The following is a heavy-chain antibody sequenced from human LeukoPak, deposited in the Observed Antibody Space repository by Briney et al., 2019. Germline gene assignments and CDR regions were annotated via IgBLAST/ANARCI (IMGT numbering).Heavy chain of an antibody. J-gene: IGHJ6*02. CDR1: GFTFDDYA. CDR3: AKDRGSRWYYYYGMDV. D-gene: IGHD3-16*01. V-gene: IGHV3-9*01. Sequence: DPGGSLRLSCAASGFTFDDYAMHWVRQAPGKGLEWVSGISWNSGSTGYADSVKGRFTISRDNAKNSLYLQMNSLRAEDTALYYCAKDRGSRWYYYYGMDVWGQGTTVTVSS. CDR2: ISWNSGST.